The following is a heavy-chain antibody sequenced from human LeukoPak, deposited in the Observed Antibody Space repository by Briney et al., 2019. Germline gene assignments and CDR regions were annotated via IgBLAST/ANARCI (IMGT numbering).Heavy chain of an antibody. Sequence: ASVKVSCKASGYTFTGYYMHWVRQAPGQGLEWMGWINPNSGGTNYAQKFQGRVTMTRDTSISTAYMELSRLRSDDTAVYYCAREGYDFWSAPMGFDYWGQGTLVTVSS. D-gene: IGHD3-3*01. CDR1: GYTFTGYY. J-gene: IGHJ4*02. CDR3: AREGYDFWSAPMGFDY. V-gene: IGHV1-2*02. CDR2: INPNSGGT.